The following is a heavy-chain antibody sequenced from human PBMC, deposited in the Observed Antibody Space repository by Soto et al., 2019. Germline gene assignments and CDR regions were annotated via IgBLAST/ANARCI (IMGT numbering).Heavy chain of an antibody. D-gene: IGHD6-13*01. J-gene: IGHJ4*02. V-gene: IGHV1-69*06. CDR1: GGTFSSYA. CDR2: IIPIFGTA. CDR3: GSVATYSSGWYYFDD. Sequence: QVQLVQSGAEVKKPGSSVKVSCKASGGTFSSYAISWVRQAPGQGLEWMGGIIPIFGTANYAQKFQGRVTITADKSTSTAYMELSSRRSEDTAVSYCGSVATYSSGWYYFDDWGQGTLVTVSS.